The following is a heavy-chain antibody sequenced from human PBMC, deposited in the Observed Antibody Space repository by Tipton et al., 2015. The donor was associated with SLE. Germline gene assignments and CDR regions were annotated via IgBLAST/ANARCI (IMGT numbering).Heavy chain of an antibody. V-gene: IGHV4-38-2*01. CDR2: AYHSGST. D-gene: IGHD2-21*02. J-gene: IGHJ3*01. CDR3: ASRLSDPQAFDF. CDR1: GYSISSRYY. Sequence: TLSLTCAVSGYSISSRYYWRWIRQHPGKGLEWIGIAYHSGSTYYNPSLASRVTISIDTSKNQFSLKLTSVTAADTAVYYCASRLSDPQAFDFWGQGTLVTVSS.